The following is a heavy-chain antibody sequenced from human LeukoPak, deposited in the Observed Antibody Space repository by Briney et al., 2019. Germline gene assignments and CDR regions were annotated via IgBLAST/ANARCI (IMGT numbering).Heavy chain of an antibody. Sequence: GGSLRLSCAASGFTFSSYWMNWARQAAGKGLEWVASINHNGNVNYYVDSVKGRFTISRDNAKNSLYLQMSNLRAEDPAVYFCARGGGLDVWGQGATVTVSS. CDR2: INHNGNVN. V-gene: IGHV3-7*03. J-gene: IGHJ6*02. CDR3: ARGGGLDV. D-gene: IGHD3-16*01. CDR1: GFTFSSYW.